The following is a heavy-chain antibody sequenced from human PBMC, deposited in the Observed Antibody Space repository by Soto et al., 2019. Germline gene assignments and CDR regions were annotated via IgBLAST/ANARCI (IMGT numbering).Heavy chain of an antibody. D-gene: IGHD1-26*01. Sequence: QVQLVESGGGVVQPGRSLRLSCAASGFTFSSYAMHWVRQAPGKGLEWVAVISYDGSNKYYADSVKGRFTISRDNSKNTLYRQMNSLRAEDTAVYYCARCGGSYLLYYGMDVWCQGTTVTVSS. CDR3: ARCGGSYLLYYGMDV. J-gene: IGHJ6*02. CDR2: ISYDGSNK. V-gene: IGHV3-30-3*01. CDR1: GFTFSSYA.